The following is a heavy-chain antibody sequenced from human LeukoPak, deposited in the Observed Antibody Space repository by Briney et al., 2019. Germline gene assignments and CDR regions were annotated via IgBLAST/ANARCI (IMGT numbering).Heavy chain of an antibody. CDR3: ARWITSQNIVFDY. J-gene: IGHJ4*02. CDR2: ISSSGSNS. V-gene: IGHV3-48*03. D-gene: IGHD1-14*01. Sequence: GGSLRLSCAASGFSFRDYDMNWVRQAPGKGLEWISYISSSGSNSYHADSVKGRFSISRDNAKNSLYLQMNSLRPEDMAMYYCARWITSQNIVFDYWGQGTLVTVSS. CDR1: GFSFRDYD.